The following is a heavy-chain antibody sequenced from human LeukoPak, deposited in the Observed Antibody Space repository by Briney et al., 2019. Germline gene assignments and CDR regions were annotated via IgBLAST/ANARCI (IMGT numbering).Heavy chain of an antibody. CDR3: ARRSYDGSGYYYVDY. CDR1: GGSFSGYY. D-gene: IGHD3-22*01. CDR2: INHSGST. Sequence: SETLSLTCAVYGGSFSGYYWSWIRQPPGKGLEWIGEINHSGSTNYNPSLKSRVTISVDTSKNQFSLKLGSVTAADTAVYYCARRSYDGSGYYYVDYWGQGTLVTVSS. J-gene: IGHJ4*02. V-gene: IGHV4-34*01.